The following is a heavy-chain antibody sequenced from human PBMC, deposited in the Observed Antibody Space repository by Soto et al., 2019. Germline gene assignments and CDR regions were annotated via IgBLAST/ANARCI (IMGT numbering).Heavy chain of an antibody. CDR3: ARVYGSRRYFFAS. J-gene: IGHJ4*02. D-gene: IGHD3-10*01. V-gene: IGHV4-39*01. CDR2: IYYSGNT. Sequence: SETLSLTCNVSGGSISNAAYYWGWIRQPPGKGLECIGIIYYSGNTYYSPSLKSRVTMSVDTSKNQFSLKLSSVSAADTSMYYCARVYGSRRYFFASWGQGTLVPVSS. CDR1: GGSISNAAYY.